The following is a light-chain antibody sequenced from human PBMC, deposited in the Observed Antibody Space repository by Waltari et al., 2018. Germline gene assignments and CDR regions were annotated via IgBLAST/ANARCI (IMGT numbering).Light chain of an antibody. V-gene: IGKV4-1*01. CDR1: QFVLYSSNNKNY. J-gene: IGKJ3*01. CDR2: WAS. Sequence: DIVMTQSPDSLAVSLGERATINCKSSQFVLYSSNNKNYLAWYQQKPGQPPKLLIYWASTRESGVPDRFSGSGSGTDFTLTISSLQAEDVAVYYCQQYYSTPFTFGPGTKVDIK. CDR3: QQYYSTPFT.